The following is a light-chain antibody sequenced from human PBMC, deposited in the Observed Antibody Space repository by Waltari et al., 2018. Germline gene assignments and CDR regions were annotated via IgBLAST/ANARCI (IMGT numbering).Light chain of an antibody. CDR2: DET. CDR3: QVWDGSGDHPV. V-gene: IGLV3-21*03. CDR1: NIRSKT. J-gene: IGLJ2*01. Sequence: SYVLTQPPFVSLSPGKTARISCAGQNIRSKTVHWYQQKPGQAPVLVIYDETVRPSWIPERFSGSNTATLTIARVEAGDEADYYCQVWDGSGDHPVFGGGTRLTVL.